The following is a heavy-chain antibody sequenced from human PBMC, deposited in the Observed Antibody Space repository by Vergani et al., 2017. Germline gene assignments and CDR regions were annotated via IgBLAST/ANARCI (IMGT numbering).Heavy chain of an antibody. CDR1: GGSFSGYY. CDR3: ARGRVLPFWSGYRPDAFDI. V-gene: IGHV4-34*01. CDR2: INHSGST. J-gene: IGHJ3*02. Sequence: QVQLQQWGAGLLKPSETLSLTCAVYGGSFSGYYWSWIRQPPGKGLEWIGEINHSGSTNYNPALKSRVTISVDTSKNQFSLKLSSVTAAETAVYYLARGRVLPFWSGYRPDAFDIWGQGTMVTVSS. D-gene: IGHD3-3*01.